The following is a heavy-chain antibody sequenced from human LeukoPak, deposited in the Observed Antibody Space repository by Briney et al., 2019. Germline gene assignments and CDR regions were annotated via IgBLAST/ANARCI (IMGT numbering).Heavy chain of an antibody. Sequence: ASVKVSCKASGYTFTSYGISWVRQAPGQGREWMGWISAYNGNTNYAQKLQGRVTMTTDTSPTTAYMELRSLRSDDTAVYYCARDPFNGYSSGWYAPSSYYYGMDVWGQGTTVTVSS. D-gene: IGHD6-19*01. CDR1: GYTFTSYG. J-gene: IGHJ6*02. V-gene: IGHV1-18*01. CDR3: ARDPFNGYSSGWYAPSSYYYGMDV. CDR2: ISAYNGNT.